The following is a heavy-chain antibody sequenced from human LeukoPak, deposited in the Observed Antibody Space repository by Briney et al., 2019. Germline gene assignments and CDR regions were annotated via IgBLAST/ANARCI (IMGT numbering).Heavy chain of an antibody. D-gene: IGHD6-13*01. V-gene: IGHV4-30-2*01. CDR3: ARDRAAAGFYDY. CDR2: IYHSGST. CDR1: GGSISSGGYS. J-gene: IGHJ4*02. Sequence: SETLSLTCAVFGGSISSGGYSWSWIRQPPGKGLEWIGYIYHSGSTYYNPSLKSRVTISVDRSKNQFSLKLSSVTAADTAVYYCARDRAAAGFYDYWGQGTLVTVSS.